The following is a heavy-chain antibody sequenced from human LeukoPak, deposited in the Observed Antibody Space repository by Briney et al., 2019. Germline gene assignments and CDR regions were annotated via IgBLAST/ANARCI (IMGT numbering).Heavy chain of an antibody. Sequence: GGSLRLSCAASGCTFSDYYMSWIRQAPGKGLEWVSYISSSGSTIYYADSVKGRFTISRDNAKNSLYLQMNSLRAEDTAVYYCARGTTYYDFWSGYHPGDYWGQGTLVTVSS. J-gene: IGHJ4*02. V-gene: IGHV3-11*01. CDR2: ISSSGSTI. CDR1: GCTFSDYY. D-gene: IGHD3-3*01. CDR3: ARGTTYYDFWSGYHPGDY.